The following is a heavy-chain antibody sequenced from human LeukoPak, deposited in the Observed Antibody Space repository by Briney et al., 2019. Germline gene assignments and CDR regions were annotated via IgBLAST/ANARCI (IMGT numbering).Heavy chain of an antibody. Sequence: GGSLRLSCVGSGFTFRTYAMIWVRQAPGKGLEWVSAISGSGGSTYYADSVKGRFTISRDNSKNTLYLQMNSLRAEDTAVYYCAKGAAAGTSRNWFDPWGQGTLVTVSS. CDR1: GFTFRTYA. CDR3: AKGAAAGTSRNWFDP. D-gene: IGHD6-13*01. V-gene: IGHV3-23*01. J-gene: IGHJ5*02. CDR2: ISGSGGST.